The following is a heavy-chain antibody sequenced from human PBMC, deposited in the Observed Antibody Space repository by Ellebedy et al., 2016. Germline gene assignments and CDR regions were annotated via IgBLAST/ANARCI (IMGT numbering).Heavy chain of an antibody. J-gene: IGHJ6*03. D-gene: IGHD4-11*01. CDR3: AKGRPISNYPFRYYYYYYMDL. CDR1: GFTFSRYT. Sequence: GGSLRLSXAASGFTFSRYTMNWVRQAPGKGLEWVSAIGGSDSSTYYADSVKGRFTISRDNSKNTVYLQMNSLRAEDTAVYYCAKGRPISNYPFRYYYYYYMDLWGKGTTVTVSS. V-gene: IGHV3-23*01. CDR2: IGGSDSST.